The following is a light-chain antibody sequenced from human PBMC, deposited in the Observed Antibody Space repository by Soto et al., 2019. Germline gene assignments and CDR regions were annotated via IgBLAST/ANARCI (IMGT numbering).Light chain of an antibody. CDR2: GAS. CDR1: QSVSSN. J-gene: IGKJ3*01. CDR3: QQYNKWPVR. Sequence: EIVMTQSPATLSVSPGERATLSCRASQSVSSNLAWYQQKPGQAPRLLIYGASTRATGIPARFSGSGSGTEFTLTISSLQSEDFAVYYCQQYNKWPVRFGPGTKVDI. V-gene: IGKV3-15*01.